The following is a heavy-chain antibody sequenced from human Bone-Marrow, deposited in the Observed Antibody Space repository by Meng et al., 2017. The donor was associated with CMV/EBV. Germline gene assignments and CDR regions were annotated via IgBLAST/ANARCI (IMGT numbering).Heavy chain of an antibody. D-gene: IGHD2-2*02. J-gene: IGHJ4*02. CDR1: GGSSSGYY. V-gene: IGHV4-34*01. CDR3: ARGRQGHCSRSSCYRGFDY. Sequence: SETLSLTCAVNGGSSSGYYWTWIRQSPGKGLEWIGEINHSGNTNYNSSLKSRVTISEDTHKNQFSLEPSPVTDADTAVYYCARGRQGHCSRSSCYRGFDYWGQGTLVTVSS. CDR2: INHSGNT.